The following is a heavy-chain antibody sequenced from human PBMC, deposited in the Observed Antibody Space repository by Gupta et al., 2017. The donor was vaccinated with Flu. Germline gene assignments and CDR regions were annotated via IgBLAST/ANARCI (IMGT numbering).Heavy chain of an antibody. Sequence: EVQLVESGGGLVQPGGSLRLSCAASGFTFSSYEMNWVRQAPGKGLEWVSYISSSGSTIYYADSVKGRFTISRDNAKNSLYLQMNSLRAEDTAVYYCARAPPVIAAAGTLDYWGQGTLVTVAS. CDR3: ARAPPVIAAAGTLDY. V-gene: IGHV3-48*03. J-gene: IGHJ4*02. D-gene: IGHD6-13*01. CDR2: ISSSGSTI. CDR1: GFTFSSYE.